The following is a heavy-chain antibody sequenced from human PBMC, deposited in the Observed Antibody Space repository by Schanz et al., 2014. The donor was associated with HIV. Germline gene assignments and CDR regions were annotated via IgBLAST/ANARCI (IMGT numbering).Heavy chain of an antibody. CDR2: ISFDGNNK. D-gene: IGHD2-15*01. V-gene: IGHV3-30-3*01. J-gene: IGHJ4*02. CDR3: VRGAIWEWDQPDFDS. CDR1: GFSFSNYA. Sequence: QVQLVESGGGVVQPGRSLRLSCAVSGFSFSNYAMHWVRQAPGKGLDWVAVISFDGNNKYYADSVKGRFTFSRDNSKNTLYLQMNSLRPEDTAVYYCVRGAIWEWDQPDFDSWGQGTLVSVSS.